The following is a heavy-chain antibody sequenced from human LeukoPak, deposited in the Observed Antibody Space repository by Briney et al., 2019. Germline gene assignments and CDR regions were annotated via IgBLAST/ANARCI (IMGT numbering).Heavy chain of an antibody. CDR2: ISSSGGTI. D-gene: IGHD2-15*01. J-gene: IGHJ4*02. CDR3: ARDTRSGGGSWGV. V-gene: IGHV3-48*03. Sequence: PGGSLRLSCAASGFTFSSYEMNWVRQAPGKGLEWVSYISSSGGTIYYADSVKGRFTISRDNAKNSLYLQMNSLRAEDTAVYYCARDTRSGGGSWGVWGQGTLVTVSS. CDR1: GFTFSSYE.